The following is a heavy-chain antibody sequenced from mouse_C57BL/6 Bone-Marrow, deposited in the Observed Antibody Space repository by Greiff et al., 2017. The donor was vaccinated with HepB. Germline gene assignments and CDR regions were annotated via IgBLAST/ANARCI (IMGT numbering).Heavy chain of an antibody. D-gene: IGHD1-1*02. CDR1: GFTFSDYG. CDR3: ARRAVAYYFDY. V-gene: IGHV5-17*01. Sequence: EVKVEESGGGLVKPGGSLKLSCAASGFTFSDYGMHWVRQAPEKGLEWVAYISSGSSTIYYADTVKGRFTISRDNAKNTLFLQMTSLRSEDTAMYYCARRAVAYYFDYWGQGTTLTVSS. J-gene: IGHJ2*01. CDR2: ISSGSSTI.